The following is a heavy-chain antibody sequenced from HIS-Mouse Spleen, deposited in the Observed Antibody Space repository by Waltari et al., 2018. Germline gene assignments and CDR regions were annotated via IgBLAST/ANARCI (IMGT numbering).Heavy chain of an antibody. V-gene: IGHV4-39*07. CDR2: IYYSGST. J-gene: IGHJ2*01. D-gene: IGHD6-13*01. Sequence: QLQLQESGPGLVKPSETLSLTCTVSGGSISSSSYYWGWIRQPPGKGLEWIGSIYYSGSTYSNPSLKSRVTISVDTSKNQFSLKLNSVTAADTAVYYCAREIPYSSSWYDWYFDLWGRGTLVTVSS. CDR1: GGSISSSSYY. CDR3: AREIPYSSSWYDWYFDL.